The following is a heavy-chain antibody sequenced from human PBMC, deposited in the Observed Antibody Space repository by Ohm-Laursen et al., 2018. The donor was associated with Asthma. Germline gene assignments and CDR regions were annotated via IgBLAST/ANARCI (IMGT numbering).Heavy chain of an antibody. CDR3: ARIGPEWELPGREYSLHH. Sequence: SLRLSCAASGYTFSRYSIHWVRQVPGKGLEWVASTSTVSTFIYYADSVRGRFTTSRDNAKNSVYLQMNSLRAEDTALYYCARIGPEWELPGREYSLHHWGQGTQVTVSS. CDR2: TSTVSTFI. CDR1: GYTFSRYS. J-gene: IGHJ1*01. D-gene: IGHD1-26*01. V-gene: IGHV3-21*01.